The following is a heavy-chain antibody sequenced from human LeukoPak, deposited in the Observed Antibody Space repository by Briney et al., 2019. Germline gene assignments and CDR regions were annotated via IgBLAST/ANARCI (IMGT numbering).Heavy chain of an antibody. Sequence: SQTLSLTCTVSGGSLTSGDYYWSWIRQHPGKGLEWIGSISHTGITYYNPSLKSRLTISGDTSKNQFSLKLSSATAADTAVYYCARDGGYNYGPFDCWGQGTLVTVSS. CDR3: ARDGGYNYGPFDC. D-gene: IGHD5-18*01. J-gene: IGHJ4*02. CDR2: ISHTGIT. V-gene: IGHV4-31*03. CDR1: GGSLTSGDYY.